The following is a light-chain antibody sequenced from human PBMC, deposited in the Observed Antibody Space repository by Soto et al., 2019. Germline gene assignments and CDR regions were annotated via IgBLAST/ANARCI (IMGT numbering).Light chain of an antibody. CDR3: TSYVGSDTWV. CDR1: SSDVGAYKY. V-gene: IGLV2-8*01. J-gene: IGLJ3*02. CDR2: EVS. Sequence: QSALTQPPSASGSPGQSVTISCTGTSSDVGAYKYVSWYQQYPGNAPKLMIYEVSKRPSGVPARFSGSKSGNTASLTVSGLQSEDEADYYCTSYVGSDTWVFGGGTKLTVL.